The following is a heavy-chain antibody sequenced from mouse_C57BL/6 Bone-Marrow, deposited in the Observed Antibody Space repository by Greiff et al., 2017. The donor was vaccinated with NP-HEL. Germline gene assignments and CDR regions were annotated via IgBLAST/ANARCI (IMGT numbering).Heavy chain of an antibody. V-gene: IGHV1-55*01. CDR2: IYPGSGST. J-gene: IGHJ3*01. Sequence: QVQLKQPGAELVKPGASVKMSCKASGYTFTSYWITWVKQRPGPGLEWIGDIYPGSGSTNYNEKFKSKATLTVDTSSSTAYMQLSSLTSEDSAVYYCARNGWLLLPFAYWGQGTLVTVSA. CDR3: ARNGWLLLPFAY. CDR1: GYTFTSYW. D-gene: IGHD2-3*01.